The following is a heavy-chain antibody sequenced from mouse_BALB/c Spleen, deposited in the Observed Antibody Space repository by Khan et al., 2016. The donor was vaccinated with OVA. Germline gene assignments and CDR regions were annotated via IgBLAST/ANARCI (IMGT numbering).Heavy chain of an antibody. V-gene: IGHV3-2*02. D-gene: IGHD1-2*01. Sequence: EVQLQESGPGLVKPSQSLSLTCTVTGYSITSDYAWNWIRQFPGNKLECMGYISYSGTTSYNPSLKSRISFTRDTSKNPSFLQLNSVTSEDKATDSCARQNYYGDAMDYWGQGTSVTVSS. CDR3: ARQNYYGDAMDY. CDR2: ISYSGTT. J-gene: IGHJ4*01. CDR1: GYSITSDYA.